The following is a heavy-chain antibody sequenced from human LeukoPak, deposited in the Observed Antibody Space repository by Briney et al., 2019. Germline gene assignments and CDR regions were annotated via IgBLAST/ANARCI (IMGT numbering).Heavy chain of an antibody. D-gene: IGHD2-21*02. Sequence: PGGSLRLSCAASGFYFTDYAMSWARQAPGKGLEWLSAVSGNGDTKDYVDSVKGRFTISRDNSRNTVHLQIDNLRTEDTAVYYCARGSTSTAPGWVYWGHGIPVTVSS. J-gene: IGHJ4*01. CDR3: ARGSTSTAPGWVY. CDR2: VSGNGDTK. V-gene: IGHV3-23*01. CDR1: GFYFTDYA.